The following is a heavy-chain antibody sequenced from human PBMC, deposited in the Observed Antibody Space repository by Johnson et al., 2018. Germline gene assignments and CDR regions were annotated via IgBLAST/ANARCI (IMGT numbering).Heavy chain of an antibody. CDR2: MSYDGSEK. D-gene: IGHD2-21*02. CDR1: GFTFSTYG. V-gene: IGHV3-30*18. CDR3: AKGGMVVTNIQYLQH. J-gene: IGHJ1*01. Sequence: VQLLESGGGVVQPGRSLRLSCAASGFTFSTYGMHWVRQAPGKGLEWVAVMSYDGSEKYYADSVKGRFTISRDNSKNTLYLQLNSRRAEDTAVYYCAKGGMVVTNIQYLQHWGQGTLVTVSS.